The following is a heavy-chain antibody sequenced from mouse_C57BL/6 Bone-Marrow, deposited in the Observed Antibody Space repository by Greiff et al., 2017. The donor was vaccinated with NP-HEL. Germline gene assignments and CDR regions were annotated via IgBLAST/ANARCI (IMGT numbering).Heavy chain of an antibody. D-gene: IGHD2-3*01. CDR3: ARPDGYSAWFAY. CDR1: GFTFSSYG. V-gene: IGHV5-6*01. CDR2: ISSGGSYT. Sequence: EVKLVESGVDLVKPGGSLKLSCAASGFTFSSYGMSWVRQTPDKRLEWVATISSGGSYTYYPDSVKGRFTISRDNAKNTLYLQMSSLKSEDTAMFYCARPDGYSAWFAYWGQGTLVTVSA. J-gene: IGHJ3*01.